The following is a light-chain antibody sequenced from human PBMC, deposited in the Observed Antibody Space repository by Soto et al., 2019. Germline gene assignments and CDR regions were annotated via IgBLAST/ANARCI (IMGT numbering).Light chain of an antibody. CDR1: SYNIGAGYD. J-gene: IGLJ1*01. CDR3: QSYDTSLSAYV. Sequence: QSVLTQPPSVSGAPGQRVTISCTGSSYNIGAGYDVHWYQQLPGTAPKVLIYGNNNRPSGVPDRFSGSKSGTSASLAITGLQAEDEADYYCQSYDTSLSAYVFGTGTKVTVL. V-gene: IGLV1-40*01. CDR2: GNN.